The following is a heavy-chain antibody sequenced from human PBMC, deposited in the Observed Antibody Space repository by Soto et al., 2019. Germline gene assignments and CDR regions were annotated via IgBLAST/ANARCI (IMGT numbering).Heavy chain of an antibody. D-gene: IGHD5-12*01. CDR2: IWYDGSNK. CDR1: GFTFSSYG. J-gene: IGHJ3*02. V-gene: IGHV3-33*01. Sequence: GGSLRLSCAASGFTFSSYGMHWVRQAPGKGLEWVAVIWYDGSNKYYADSVKGRFTISRDNSKNTLYLQMNSLRAEDTAVYYCARGRVATIPSAFDIWGQGTMVTVSS. CDR3: ARGRVATIPSAFDI.